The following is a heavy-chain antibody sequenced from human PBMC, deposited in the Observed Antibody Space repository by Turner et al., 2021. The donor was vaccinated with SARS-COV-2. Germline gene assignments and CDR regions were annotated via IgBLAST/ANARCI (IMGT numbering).Heavy chain of an antibody. D-gene: IGHD2-21*01. CDR1: GFTLSSSG. J-gene: IGHJ4*02. V-gene: IGHV3-23*01. Sequence: EVHLLESCVCLVQPGGSLRLSCAASGFTLSSSGMSWVRLAPGKGLEWVSGIHESSSTTYYADSLKGRISISRDNSERKLYLKMNSLRVEDTAIYYCSKGVVSFDYWGQGVLVTVSS. CDR2: IHESSSTT. CDR3: SKGVVSFDY.